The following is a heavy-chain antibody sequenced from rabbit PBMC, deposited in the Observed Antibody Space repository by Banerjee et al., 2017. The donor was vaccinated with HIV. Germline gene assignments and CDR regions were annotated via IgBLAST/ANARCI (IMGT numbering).Heavy chain of an antibody. J-gene: IGHJ4*01. Sequence: QSLEESGGDLVKPGASLTLTCTASGFSFSSSNDMCWVRQAPGKGLEWIGCIDTGSGSTDYASWVNGRFTISKTSSTVDLKMTSLTAADTATYFCARSYGGSSNWDLWGPGTLVTV. CDR1: GFSFSSSND. CDR3: ARSYGGSSNWDL. V-gene: IGHV1S40*01. D-gene: IGHD8-1*01. CDR2: IDTGSGST.